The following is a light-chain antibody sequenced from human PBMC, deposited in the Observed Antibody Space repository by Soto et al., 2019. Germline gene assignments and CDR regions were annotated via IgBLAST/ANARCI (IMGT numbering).Light chain of an antibody. CDR2: EVT. Sequence: QSVLTQPASVSGSPGQSITISCTGTSSDVGSYIYVSWYQQHPGKAPKLMIYEVTNRPSGVSNRFSGSKSGNTASLTISGIQAEDEAHYYCRSYSTTRSLYVFGTGTKVTV. CDR1: SSDVGSYIY. V-gene: IGLV2-14*01. CDR3: RSYSTTRSLYV. J-gene: IGLJ1*01.